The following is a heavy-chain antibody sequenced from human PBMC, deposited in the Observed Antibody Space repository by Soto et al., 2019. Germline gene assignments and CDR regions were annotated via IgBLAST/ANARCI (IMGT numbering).Heavy chain of an antibody. V-gene: IGHV3-30*18. CDR2: ISYDGNNK. CDR1: VFSLSNNG. CDR3: AKGGSGNYLTYYYYYGMDV. Sequence: GGSLRVSCAAFVFSLSNNGMHWVRQAPGKGLEWVAVISYDGNNKYYADSVKGRFTISRDNSKNTVYLEMNNLRAEDTAMYYCAKGGSGNYLTYYYYYGMDVWGQGTTVTVS. J-gene: IGHJ6*02. D-gene: IGHD3-22*01.